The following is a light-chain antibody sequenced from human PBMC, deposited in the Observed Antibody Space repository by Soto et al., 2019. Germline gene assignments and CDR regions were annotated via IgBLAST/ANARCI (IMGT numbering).Light chain of an antibody. V-gene: IGLV1-44*01. CDR1: SSNIGSSF. J-gene: IGLJ2*01. CDR3: SSWDVSLNGVV. Sequence: QSVLTQSPSASGTPGQTVTISCSGSSSNIGSSFVNWYQHVPGTAPKLLIYRDNERLSGFPDRFSASKSVTSASLVISGLQSEDEADYYCSSWDVSLNGVVFGGGTKLTFL. CDR2: RDN.